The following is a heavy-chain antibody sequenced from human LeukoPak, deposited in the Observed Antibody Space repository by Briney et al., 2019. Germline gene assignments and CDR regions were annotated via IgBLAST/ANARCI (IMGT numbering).Heavy chain of an antibody. CDR3: ARRGGSGRAFDY. CDR2: IYYTGST. Sequence: SETLSLTCSVSGASISGGTYYWGWIRQPPGKGLEWVGSIYYTGSTYDNPSLKSRVTISVDTSKNQFSLKLSSVTAADTAVYYCARRGGSGRAFDYWGQGTLVTVSS. D-gene: IGHD1-26*01. J-gene: IGHJ4*02. CDR1: GASISGGTYY. V-gene: IGHV4-39*01.